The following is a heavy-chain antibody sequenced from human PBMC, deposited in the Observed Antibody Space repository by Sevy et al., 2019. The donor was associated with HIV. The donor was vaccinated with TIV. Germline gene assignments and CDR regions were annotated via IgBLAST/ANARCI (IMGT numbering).Heavy chain of an antibody. J-gene: IGHJ3*02. V-gene: IGHV3-15*01. CDR1: GFTFSIIY. CDR3: TTAGLPNRGSEAFDI. CDR2: MKSKTDGGTT. Sequence: GGSLRLSCAASGFTFSIIYMNWVRQSPGKGLEWVGRMKSKTDGGTTDYAAPVKDRFTMSRDDSKNTLYLQMNSLKADDTAVYYCTTAGLPNRGSEAFDIWGQGTMVTVSS. D-gene: IGHD3-10*01.